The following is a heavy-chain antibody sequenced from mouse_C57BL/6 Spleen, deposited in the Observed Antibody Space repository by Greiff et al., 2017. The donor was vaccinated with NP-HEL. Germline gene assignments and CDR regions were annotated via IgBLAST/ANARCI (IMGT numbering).Heavy chain of an antibody. D-gene: IGHD2-4*01. CDR3: ARPIYYDYDDYYAMDY. J-gene: IGHJ4*01. CDR2: IHPNSGST. V-gene: IGHV1-64*01. Sequence: VQLQQSGAELVKPGASVKLSCKASGYTFTSYWMHWVKQRPGQGLEWIGMIHPNSGSTNYNEKFKSKATLTVDKSSSTAYMQLSSLTSEDSAVYYCARPIYYDYDDYYAMDYWGQGTSVTVSS. CDR1: GYTFTSYW.